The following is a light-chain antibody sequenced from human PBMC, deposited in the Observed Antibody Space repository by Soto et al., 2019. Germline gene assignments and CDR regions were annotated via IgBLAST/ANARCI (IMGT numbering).Light chain of an antibody. CDR1: RSDVGGYNY. CDR2: DVS. V-gene: IGLV2-14*01. Sequence: QSALTQPASVSGSPGQSITISCTGTRSDVGGYNYVSWYQQHPGKAPKLMIYDVSNRPSGVSKRFSGSKSGNTASLTISGLQAEDEADYYCSSYTSSSTLVFGTGTKLTVI. J-gene: IGLJ1*01. CDR3: SSYTSSSTLV.